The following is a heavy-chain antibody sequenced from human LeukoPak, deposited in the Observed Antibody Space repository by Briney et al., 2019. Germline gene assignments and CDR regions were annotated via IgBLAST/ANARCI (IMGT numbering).Heavy chain of an antibody. CDR2: FGGSGDIT. V-gene: IGHV3-23*01. CDR3: AKEVRSGGWPLHY. D-gene: IGHD2-15*01. Sequence: GGSLRLSCTASGFTFSSYAMSWVRQAPGEGLEWVLGFGGSGDITYYADSVKGRFTVSRDNSKNTLYLQMNSLGAEDTAVYYCAKEVRSGGWPLHYWGQGTLVTVSS. J-gene: IGHJ4*02. CDR1: GFTFSSYA.